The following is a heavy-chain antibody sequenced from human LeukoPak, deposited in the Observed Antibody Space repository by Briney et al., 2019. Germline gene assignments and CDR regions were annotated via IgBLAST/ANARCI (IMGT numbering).Heavy chain of an antibody. J-gene: IGHJ4*02. CDR2: MNPNSGNT. D-gene: IGHD5-12*01. CDR3: ARGNLGYDGELSDY. Sequence: GASVKVSCKASGYTFTSYDIDWVRQATGQGLEWMGWMNPNSGNTGYAQKFQGRVTMTRNTSISTAYMELSSLRSEDTAVYYCARGNLGYDGELSDYWGQGTLVTVSS. V-gene: IGHV1-8*01. CDR1: GYTFTSYD.